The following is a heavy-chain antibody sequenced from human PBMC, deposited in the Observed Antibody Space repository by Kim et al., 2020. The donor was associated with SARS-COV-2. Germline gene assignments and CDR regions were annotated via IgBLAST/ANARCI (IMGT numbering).Heavy chain of an antibody. J-gene: IGHJ3*02. CDR3: ARRLKIAAADDAFDI. CDR1: GYSFTSYW. CDR2: IYPGDSDT. V-gene: IGHV5-51*01. Sequence: GESLKISCKGSGYSFTSYWIGWVRQMPGKGLEWMGIIYPGDSDTRYSPSFQGQVTISADKSISTAYLQWSSLKASDTAMYYCARRLKIAAADDAFDIWGQGTMVTVSS. D-gene: IGHD6-13*01.